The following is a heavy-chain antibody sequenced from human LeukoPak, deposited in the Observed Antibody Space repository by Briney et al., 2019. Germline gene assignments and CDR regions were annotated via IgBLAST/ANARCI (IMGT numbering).Heavy chain of an antibody. CDR2: ISTSGGST. J-gene: IGHJ4*02. D-gene: IGHD6-6*01. CDR1: GFTFSSYA. CDR3: AKDRATSIGARGFDF. V-gene: IGHV3-23*01. Sequence: GGSLRLSCAASGFTFSSYAMSWVRQAPGKGLEWVSAISTSGGSTYYADSVKGRFTISRDNSKNTLYVQMSSLRAEDTAEHYCAKDRATSIGARGFDFWGQGTLVTVSS.